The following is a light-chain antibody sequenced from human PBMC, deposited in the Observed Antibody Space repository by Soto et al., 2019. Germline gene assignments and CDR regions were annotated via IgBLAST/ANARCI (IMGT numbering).Light chain of an antibody. CDR2: DDS. Sequence: SYELTQPPSVSVAPGQTARITCGGSDIGSESVHWYQQKPGQAPVLVVYDDSGRPSGIPERLSASNSVNSATLTISRVEVGDAADYHCQVWDRRGDLPQVVFGGGTKLTVL. CDR3: QVWDRRGDLPQVV. J-gene: IGLJ2*01. V-gene: IGLV3-21*02. CDR1: DIGSES.